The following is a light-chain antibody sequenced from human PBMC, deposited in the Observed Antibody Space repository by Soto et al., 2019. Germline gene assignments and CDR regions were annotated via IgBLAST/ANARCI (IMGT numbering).Light chain of an antibody. J-gene: IGKJ1*01. CDR3: QQYNSYSWT. V-gene: IGKV1-5*03. CDR2: KAT. Sequence: DIQMTQSPSTLSASVGDRVTITCRASQSIGSYLAWYQQKPGKAPKVLIYKATSLESGVPSRFSGRGSGTEFTLTISSLQPDDFATYYCQQYNSYSWTFGQGTKLEIK. CDR1: QSIGSY.